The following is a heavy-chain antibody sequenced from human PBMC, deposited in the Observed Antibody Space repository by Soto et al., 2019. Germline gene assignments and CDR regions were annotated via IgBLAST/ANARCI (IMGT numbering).Heavy chain of an antibody. J-gene: IGHJ6*02. Sequence: ASVKVSCKASGYTFTGYYMHWVRQAPGQGLEWMGWINPNSGGTNYAQKFQGRVTMTRDTSISTAYMELSRLRSDDTAVYYCAGDSSGRYGYYYYGMDVWGQGTTVTVSS. D-gene: IGHD6-19*01. CDR3: AGDSSGRYGYYYYGMDV. CDR2: INPNSGGT. V-gene: IGHV1-2*02. CDR1: GYTFTGYY.